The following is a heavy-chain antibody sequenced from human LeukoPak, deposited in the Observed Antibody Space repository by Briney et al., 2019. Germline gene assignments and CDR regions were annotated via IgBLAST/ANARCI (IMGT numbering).Heavy chain of an antibody. CDR3: AKEGALTDCVSTPRCINIEYFHH. V-gene: IGHV3-30*02. D-gene: IGHD3-9*01. CDR1: GFIFNNYG. Sequence: SGGSLRLSCAASGFIFNNYGMHWVRQAPGKGLEWVAFTQYDGHDKHYGASVKGRFTISRDNSKSTLYLQLNSLRPEDTAIYYCAKEGALTDCVSTPRCINIEYFHHWGQGTLVSVSS. J-gene: IGHJ1*01. CDR2: TQYDGHDK.